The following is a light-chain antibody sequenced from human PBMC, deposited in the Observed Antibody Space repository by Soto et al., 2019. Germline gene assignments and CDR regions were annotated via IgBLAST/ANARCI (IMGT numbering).Light chain of an antibody. J-gene: IGKJ5*01. CDR2: DTF. CDR1: QSVSSY. CDR3: QQRSNWPIT. V-gene: IGKV3-11*01. Sequence: SQSVSSYLAWYQQKPGQVPRLLIYDTFNRATGIPARFSGSGSGTDFTLTISSLDPEDFAVYYCQQRSNWPITFGQGTRLEIK.